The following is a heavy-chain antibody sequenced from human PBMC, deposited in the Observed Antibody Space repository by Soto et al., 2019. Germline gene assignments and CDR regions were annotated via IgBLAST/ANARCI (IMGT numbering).Heavy chain of an antibody. CDR1: GFTFSNAW. V-gene: IGHV3-15*01. Sequence: GGSLRLSCAASGFTFSNAWMSWVRQAPGKGLEWVGRIKSKTDGGTTDYAAPVKGRFTISRDDSKNTLYLQMNSLKTEDTAVYYCTTDPYYDSSGYYYSDHWGQGTLVTVSS. CDR2: IKSKTDGGTT. D-gene: IGHD3-22*01. CDR3: TTDPYYDSSGYYYSDH. J-gene: IGHJ4*02.